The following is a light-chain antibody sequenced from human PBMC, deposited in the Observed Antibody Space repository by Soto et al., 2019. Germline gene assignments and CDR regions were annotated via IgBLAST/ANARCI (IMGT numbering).Light chain of an antibody. V-gene: IGKV3-20*01. J-gene: IGKJ4*01. Sequence: EIVLTQSPVTLSLSPGERATLSCRASQSCSSYLAWYQQKSGQAPRRIMYGASSRATGTAARFSGSGSGTAGTRTVSRREPEDFHVDYCPQYGSAQRTVGGGTKVDIQ. CDR2: GAS. CDR1: QSCSSY. CDR3: PQYGSAQRT.